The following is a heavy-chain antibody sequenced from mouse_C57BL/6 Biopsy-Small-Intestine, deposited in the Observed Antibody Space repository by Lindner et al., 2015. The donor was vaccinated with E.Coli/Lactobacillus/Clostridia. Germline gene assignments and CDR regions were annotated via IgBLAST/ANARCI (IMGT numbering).Heavy chain of an antibody. CDR2: INPNSGGT. Sequence: SVKVSCKASGYTFTDYYMHWVRQAPGQGLEWMGWINPNSGGTNFAQKFQGRVTMTRDTSISTAYMELSRLRSDDTAVYYCARHYYDSSGYSANFDYWGQGTLVTVSS. V-gene: IGHV1-18*01. D-gene: IGHD1-1*01. J-gene: IGHJ4*01. CDR3: ARHYYDSSGYSANFDY. CDR1: GYTFTDYY.